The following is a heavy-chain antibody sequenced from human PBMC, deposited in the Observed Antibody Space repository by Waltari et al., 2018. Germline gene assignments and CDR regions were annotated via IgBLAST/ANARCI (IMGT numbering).Heavy chain of an antibody. Sequence: GLEWVGRMNRQSDCGTTDYAAPAKGGFTISRDDSKNTLYLQMNSVKTEDTAVYYCTTDPLRFLEWLFFDYWGQG. CDR2: MNRQSDCGTT. D-gene: IGHD3-3*01. V-gene: IGHV3-15*01. J-gene: IGHJ4*02. CDR3: TTDPLRFLEWLFFDY.